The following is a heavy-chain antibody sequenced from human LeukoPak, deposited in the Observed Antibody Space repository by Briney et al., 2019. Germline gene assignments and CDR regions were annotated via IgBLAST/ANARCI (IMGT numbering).Heavy chain of an antibody. CDR3: ARALYGDYELYFDY. Sequence: SQTLSLTCTVSGGSISSGGYYWSWIRQHPGTGLEWIGYIYYSGSTYYNPSLESRVTISVDTSKNQFSLKLSSVTAADTAVYYCARALYGDYELYFDYWGQGTLVTVSS. V-gene: IGHV4-31*03. CDR1: GGSISSGGYY. CDR2: IYYSGST. J-gene: IGHJ4*02. D-gene: IGHD4-17*01.